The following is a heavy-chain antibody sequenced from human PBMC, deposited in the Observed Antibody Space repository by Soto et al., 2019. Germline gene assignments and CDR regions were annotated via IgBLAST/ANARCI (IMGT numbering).Heavy chain of an antibody. CDR1: GDSVSSNSAA. CDR2: TYYRSKWYN. J-gene: IGHJ4*02. CDR3: ARARGLPDGITIFGVVIKYFDY. D-gene: IGHD3-3*01. Sequence: SPTLSLTCAISGDSVSSNSAAWNWIRQSPSRGLEWLGRTYYRSKWYNDYAVSVKSRKTINPDTSKNQFSLQLNSVTPEDTAVYYCARARGLPDGITIFGVVIKYFDYWGQGTLVTVSS. V-gene: IGHV6-1*01.